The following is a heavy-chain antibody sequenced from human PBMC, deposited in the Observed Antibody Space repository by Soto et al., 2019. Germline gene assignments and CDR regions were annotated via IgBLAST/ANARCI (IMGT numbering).Heavy chain of an antibody. CDR2: INHSGST. CDR1: GGSFSGYY. V-gene: IGHV4-34*01. D-gene: IGHD3-10*01. CDR3: ARGSGSGRLFS. J-gene: IGHJ4*02. Sequence: QVQLQQWGAGLLKPSETLSLTCAVYGGSFSGYYWSWIRQPPGKGLEWIGEINHSGSTNYNPSLKSRVTVSVDTSKNQFSLKLSSVTAADTAVYYCARGSGSGRLFSWGQGTLVTVSS.